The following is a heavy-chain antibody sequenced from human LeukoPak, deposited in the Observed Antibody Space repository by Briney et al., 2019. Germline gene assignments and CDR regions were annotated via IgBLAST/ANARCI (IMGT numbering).Heavy chain of an antibody. Sequence: ESLKMSCKGSGYSINNYWIGWVRQMPGKGLEWMGIIYPADSDIRYSPSFQGQVTISADKSISTAYLQWSSLKASDTALYYCARQEYCSGGSCYTWFDPWGQGTLVTVSP. J-gene: IGHJ5*02. V-gene: IGHV5-51*01. CDR1: GYSINNYW. CDR2: IYPADSDI. D-gene: IGHD2-15*01. CDR3: ARQEYCSGGSCYTWFDP.